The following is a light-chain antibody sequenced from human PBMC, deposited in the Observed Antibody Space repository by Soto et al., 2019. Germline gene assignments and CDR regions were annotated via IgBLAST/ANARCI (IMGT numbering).Light chain of an antibody. V-gene: IGKV3-15*01. J-gene: IGKJ2*01. CDR1: QSVSSN. CDR2: GAS. CDR3: QQYNNWRMYT. Sequence: EIVMTQSPATLSVSPGERATLSCRASQSVSSNLAWYQQKPGQAPRLLIYGASTRATGIPARFSGSGSGTEFTLTIRSLQSEDFAVYYCQQYNNWRMYTFGQGTKLEIK.